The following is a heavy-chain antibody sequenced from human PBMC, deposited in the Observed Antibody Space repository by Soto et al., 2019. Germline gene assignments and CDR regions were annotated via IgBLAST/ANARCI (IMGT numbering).Heavy chain of an antibody. V-gene: IGHV4-59*01. CDR1: GCSISSYY. Sequence: PSEALALPCAVSGCSISSYYWSWIRQPPGKGLEWIGYIYYSGSTNYNPSLKSRVTISVDTSKNQFSLKLSSVTAADTAVYYCASTIAVAGHYYYYGMDVWGQGTTVTVSS. CDR2: IYYSGST. J-gene: IGHJ6*02. D-gene: IGHD6-19*01. CDR3: ASTIAVAGHYYYYGMDV.